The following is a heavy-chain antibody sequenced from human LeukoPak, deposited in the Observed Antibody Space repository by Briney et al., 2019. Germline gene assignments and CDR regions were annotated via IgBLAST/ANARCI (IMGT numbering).Heavy chain of an antibody. CDR1: GYSISSGYY. CDR2: IYYSGST. Sequence: PSETLSLTCTVSGYSISSGYYWGWIRQPPGKGLEWIGSIYYSGSTYYNPSLKSRVTISVDTSKNQFSLKLSSVTAADTAVYYCARIGFIAAAGTDSDYWGQGTLVTVSS. D-gene: IGHD6-13*01. CDR3: ARIGFIAAAGTDSDY. J-gene: IGHJ4*02. V-gene: IGHV4-38-2*02.